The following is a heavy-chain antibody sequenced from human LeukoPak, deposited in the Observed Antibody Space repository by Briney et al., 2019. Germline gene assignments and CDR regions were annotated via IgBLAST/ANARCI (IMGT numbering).Heavy chain of an antibody. Sequence: GGSLRLSCAASGFTFSNFAMMWVRQAPGTGLQWVSTITGYGATFYADSVRGRFTIFRDNSKNTLYLQMNSLRAEDTAVYYCAKAAYYDILTGYLDYWGQGTQVTVSS. D-gene: IGHD3-9*01. CDR2: ITGYGAT. CDR3: AKAAYYDILTGYLDY. V-gene: IGHV3-23*01. CDR1: GFTFSNFA. J-gene: IGHJ4*02.